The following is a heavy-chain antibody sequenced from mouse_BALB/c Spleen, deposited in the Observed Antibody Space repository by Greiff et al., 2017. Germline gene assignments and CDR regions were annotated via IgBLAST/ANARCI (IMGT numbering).Heavy chain of an antibody. CDR2: IDPENGNT. Sequence: VQLKESGAELVRPGALVKLSCKASGFNIKDYYMHWVKQRPEQGLEWIGWIDPENGNTIYDPKFQGKASITADTSSNTAYLQLSSLTSEDTAVYYCARTMPLDYWGQGTTLTVSS. CDR1: GFNIKDYY. V-gene: IGHV14-1*02. J-gene: IGHJ2*01. CDR3: ARTMPLDY.